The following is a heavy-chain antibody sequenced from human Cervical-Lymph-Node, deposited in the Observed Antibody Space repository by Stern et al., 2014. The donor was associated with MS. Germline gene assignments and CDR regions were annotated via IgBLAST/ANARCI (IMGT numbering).Heavy chain of an antibody. D-gene: IGHD5-12*01. V-gene: IGHV1-69*01. CDR2: IIPGFGTA. Sequence: VQLVESGPEVKKPGSSVKVSCKASGGPFSDYAINWVRQAPGEGLEWMGGIIPGFGTAYYAQKLQGRVTISADESTSTAYMELSSLRSEDTAVYSCARGSGYNFFDDWGQGTLVTVSS. CDR3: ARGSGYNFFDD. J-gene: IGHJ4*02. CDR1: GGPFSDYA.